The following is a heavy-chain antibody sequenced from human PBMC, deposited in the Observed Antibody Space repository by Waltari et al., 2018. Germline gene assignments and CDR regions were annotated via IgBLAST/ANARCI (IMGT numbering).Heavy chain of an antibody. D-gene: IGHD1-20*01. J-gene: IGHJ5*02. V-gene: IGHV5-10-1*03. Sequence: EVQLVRSGAEVTKPGVSLRIPCKGFGYSLTSYWINWVRQMPGKGLEWMGRIDPSDSYTNYSPSVQGHVTISADKSISTAYLQWSSLKASDTAMYYCARLYNTNPSFRENWFDPWGQGTLVTVSS. CDR3: ARLYNTNPSFRENWFDP. CDR2: IDPSDSYT. CDR1: GYSLTSYW.